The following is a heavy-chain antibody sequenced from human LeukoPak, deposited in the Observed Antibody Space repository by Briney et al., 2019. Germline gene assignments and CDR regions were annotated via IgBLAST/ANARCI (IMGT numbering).Heavy chain of an antibody. CDR3: AREANVDTAMVGYYFDY. CDR1: GGSISSGSYY. V-gene: IGHV4-61*02. D-gene: IGHD5-18*01. J-gene: IGHJ4*02. Sequence: SQTLSLTCTVSGGSISSGSYYWSWIRQPAGKGLEWSGRIYTSGSTNYNPSLKSRVTISVDTTKNQFSLKLSSVTAADTAVYYCAREANVDTAMVGYYFDYWGQGTLVTVSS. CDR2: IYTSGST.